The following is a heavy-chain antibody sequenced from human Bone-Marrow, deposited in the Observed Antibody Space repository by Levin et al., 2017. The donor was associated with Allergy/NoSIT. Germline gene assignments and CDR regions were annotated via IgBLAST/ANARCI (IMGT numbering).Heavy chain of an antibody. V-gene: IGHV3-48*02. CDR2: ISSSSSTI. Sequence: PGESLKISCAASGFTFSSYSMNWVRQAPGKGLEWVSYISSSSSTIYYADSVKGRFTISRDNAKNSLYLQMNSLRDEDTAVYYCARDPMTTVTPYFDYWGQGTLVTVSS. CDR3: ARDPMTTVTPYFDY. D-gene: IGHD4-17*01. CDR1: GFTFSSYS. J-gene: IGHJ4*02.